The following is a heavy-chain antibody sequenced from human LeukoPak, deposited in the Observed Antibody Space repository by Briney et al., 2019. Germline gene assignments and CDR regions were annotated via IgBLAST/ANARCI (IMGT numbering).Heavy chain of an antibody. D-gene: IGHD6-19*01. Sequence: PGGSLRLSCAASGFTFSSYAMSWVRQAPGKGLEWVSAISGSGGSTYYADSVKGRFTISRDNSKNTLFLQMNSLRAEDTAVYHCAKARGSGYYSSFDLWGRGTLVTVSS. CDR2: ISGSGGST. CDR1: GFTFSSYA. V-gene: IGHV3-23*01. J-gene: IGHJ2*01. CDR3: AKARGSGYYSSFDL.